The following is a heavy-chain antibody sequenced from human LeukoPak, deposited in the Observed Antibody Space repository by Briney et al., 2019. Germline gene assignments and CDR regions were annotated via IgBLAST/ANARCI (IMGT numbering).Heavy chain of an antibody. CDR3: ARRGIVLMVYAIEDY. Sequence: GGSLRLSCAASGFTFSSYWMSWVRQAPGKGLEWMANIKQDGSEKYYVDSVKGRFTISRDNAKNSLYLQMNSLRAEDTAVYYCARRGIVLMVYAIEDYWGQGTLVTVSS. D-gene: IGHD2-8*01. J-gene: IGHJ4*02. CDR2: IKQDGSEK. CDR1: GFTFSSYW. V-gene: IGHV3-7*01.